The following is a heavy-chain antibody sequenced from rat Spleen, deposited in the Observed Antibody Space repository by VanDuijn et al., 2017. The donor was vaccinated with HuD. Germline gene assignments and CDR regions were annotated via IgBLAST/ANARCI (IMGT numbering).Heavy chain of an antibody. D-gene: IGHD1-4*01. CDR2: IWGDGST. V-gene: IGHV2-32*01. J-gene: IGHJ4*01. Sequence: QVQLKESGPGLVQPSQTLSLTCTVSGFSLTSYHVHWVRQPPGKGLEWMGVIWGDGSTAYNSALKSRLSISRDTSKSQVFLKMNSLQTEDTAIYYCTRDPGGMDAWGQGASVTVSS. CDR3: TRDPGGMDA. CDR1: GFSLTSYH.